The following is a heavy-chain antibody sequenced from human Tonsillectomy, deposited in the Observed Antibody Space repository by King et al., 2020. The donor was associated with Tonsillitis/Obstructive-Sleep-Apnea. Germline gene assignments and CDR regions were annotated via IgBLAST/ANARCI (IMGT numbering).Heavy chain of an antibody. CDR1: GFTFSNAW. D-gene: IGHD3-3*01. V-gene: IGHV3-15*01. CDR2: IKSKTDGGTT. J-gene: IGHJ4*02. CDR3: TTDHELTIFGVVIYYFDH. Sequence: VQLVESGGGLVKPGGSLRLSCAASGFTFSNAWMSGVRQAPGKGLEWVGRIKSKTDGGTTDYAAPVKGRFTISRDDSKNTLYLQMNSLKTEDTAVYYCTTDHELTIFGVVIYYFDHWGQGTLVTVSS.